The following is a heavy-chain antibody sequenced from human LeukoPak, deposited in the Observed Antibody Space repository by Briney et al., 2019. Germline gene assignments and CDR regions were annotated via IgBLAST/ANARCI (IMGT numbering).Heavy chain of an antibody. J-gene: IGHJ6*03. V-gene: IGHV1-2*02. D-gene: IGHD1-26*01. CDR3: ARGGSYLNYYMDV. Sequence: GASVKVSRKASGYTFTGYYMHWVRQAPGQGLEWMGWINPNSGGTNYAQKFLGRVTMTRDTSISTAYMELSRLRSDDTAVYYCARGGSYLNYYMDVWGKGTTVTVSS. CDR2: INPNSGGT. CDR1: GYTFTGYY.